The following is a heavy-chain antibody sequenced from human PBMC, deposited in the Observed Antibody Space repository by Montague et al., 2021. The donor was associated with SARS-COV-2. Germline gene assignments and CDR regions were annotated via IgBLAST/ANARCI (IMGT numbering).Heavy chain of an antibody. CDR2: ISYNGST. Sequence: ETLSLTCTVSGGSISSSSHYWGWIRQPPGKGLEWIGSISYNGSTYYNPSLKSRVTISVDTSKNQFSLKLSSVTAADTAVFYCARHSGDYTIFGVVIYYMDVWGKGTTVTVSS. V-gene: IGHV4-39*01. J-gene: IGHJ6*03. CDR3: ARHSGDYTIFGVVIYYMDV. D-gene: IGHD3-3*01. CDR1: GGSISSSSHY.